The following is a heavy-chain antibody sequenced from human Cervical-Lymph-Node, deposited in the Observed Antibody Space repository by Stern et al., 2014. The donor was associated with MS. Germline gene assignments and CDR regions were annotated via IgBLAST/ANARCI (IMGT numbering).Heavy chain of an antibody. CDR2: INAGNGNT. V-gene: IGHV1-3*01. J-gene: IGHJ5*02. D-gene: IGHD3-10*01. CDR3: ARVLLLWFGELSPRIDP. CDR1: GYTFTSYA. Sequence: QVQLMQSGAEVKKPGASVKVSCKASGYTFTSYAMHWVRQAPGQRLEWMGWINAGNGNTKYSQKFQGRVTITRDTSASTAYMELSSLRSEDTAVYYCARVLLLWFGELSPRIDPWGQGTLVTVSS.